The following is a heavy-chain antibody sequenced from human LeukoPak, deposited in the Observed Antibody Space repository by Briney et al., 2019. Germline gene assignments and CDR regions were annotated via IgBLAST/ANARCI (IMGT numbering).Heavy chain of an antibody. V-gene: IGHV3-48*01. D-gene: IGHD3-3*01. CDR2: ISSSSSTI. J-gene: IGHJ4*02. Sequence: GGSLRLSCAASGFTFSSYSMNWVRQAPGKGLEWVSYISSSSSTIYYADSVKGRFTISRDNAKNSLYLQMNSLRAEDTAVYYCARDSSDFWSGYYTGIYYFDYWGQGTVVTVSS. CDR3: ARDSSDFWSGYYTGIYYFDY. CDR1: GFTFSSYS.